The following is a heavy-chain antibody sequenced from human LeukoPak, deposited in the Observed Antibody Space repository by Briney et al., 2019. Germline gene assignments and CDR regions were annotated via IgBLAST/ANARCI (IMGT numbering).Heavy chain of an antibody. V-gene: IGHV1-69*06. CDR1: GGTFSSYA. J-gene: IGHJ3*02. D-gene: IGHD3-22*01. CDR2: IIPIFGTA. CDR3: ARRLYYYDSSGYAGGAFDI. Sequence: SVKVSCKASGGTFSSYAISWVRQAPGQGLEWMGGIIPIFGTANYAQKFQGRVTITADKSTSTAYMELSSLRSEDTAVYYCARRLYYYDSSGYAGGAFDIWGQGTMVTVSS.